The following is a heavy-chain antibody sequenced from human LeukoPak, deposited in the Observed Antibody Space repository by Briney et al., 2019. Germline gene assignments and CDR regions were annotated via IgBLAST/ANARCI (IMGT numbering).Heavy chain of an antibody. CDR2: ISNNGDRT. Sequence: GGSLRLSCAASGFTFSSYDMYWVRQAPGKGLEYVSVISNNGDRTYYANSVKGRFTISRDNSKNTLYLQTVSLRAEDTAVYYCARSGDILLGSPYDNRGTWGQGTLVTVSS. CDR1: GFTFSSYD. CDR3: ARSGDILLGSPYDNRGT. D-gene: IGHD3-22*01. V-gene: IGHV3-64*01. J-gene: IGHJ5*02.